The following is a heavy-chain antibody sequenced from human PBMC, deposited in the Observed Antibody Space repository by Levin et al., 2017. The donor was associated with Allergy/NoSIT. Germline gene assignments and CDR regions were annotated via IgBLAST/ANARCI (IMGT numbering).Heavy chain of an antibody. CDR2: ISYDGSNK. J-gene: IGHJ6*02. CDR3: ARDGPHDILTGYYKHYDYGMDV. D-gene: IGHD3-9*01. Sequence: GESLKISCAASGFTFSSYAMHWVRQAPGKGLEWVAVISYDGSNKYYADSVKGRFTISRDNSKNTLYLQMNSLRAEDTAVYYCARDGPHDILTGYYKHYDYGMDVWGQGTTVTVSS. V-gene: IGHV3-30*04. CDR1: GFTFSSYA.